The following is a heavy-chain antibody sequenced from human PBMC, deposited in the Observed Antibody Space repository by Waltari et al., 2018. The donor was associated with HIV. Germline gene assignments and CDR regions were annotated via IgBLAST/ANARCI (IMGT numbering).Heavy chain of an antibody. Sequence: GSRRLSCAASGFSVSRYWMHWVRQIPGQGLVWVSRINPDGNTINYADSVRGRFTISRDYAKNTLYLQMNSLRDEDTAMYYCVKDMFGEYDYWGQGTLVTVSS. CDR3: VKDMFGEYDY. CDR1: GFSVSRYW. D-gene: IGHD3-10*02. V-gene: IGHV3-74*01. CDR2: INPDGNTI. J-gene: IGHJ4*02.